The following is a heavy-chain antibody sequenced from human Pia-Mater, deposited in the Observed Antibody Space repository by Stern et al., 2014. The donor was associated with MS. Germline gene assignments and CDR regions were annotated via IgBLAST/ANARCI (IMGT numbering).Heavy chain of an antibody. V-gene: IGHV1-69*06. CDR3: ARGQPLFWGMDV. Sequence: QVQLVQSGAEIKKPGSSVKVSCKASGGTFDNYAISWVRQAPGQGLEWLGGILPNLDSVNYAHNLKGRLTIVADKSTNTAYMELNSLRSDDTAIYYCARGQPLFWGMDVWGQGTTVTVSS. J-gene: IGHJ6*02. CDR1: GGTFDNYA. D-gene: IGHD2-8*02. CDR2: ILPNLDSV.